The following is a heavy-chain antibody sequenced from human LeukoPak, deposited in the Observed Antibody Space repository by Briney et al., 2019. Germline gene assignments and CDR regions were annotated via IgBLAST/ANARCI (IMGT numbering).Heavy chain of an antibody. CDR1: GFTFSNHA. Sequence: GGSLRLSCAASGFTFSNHAMSWVRQAPGKGLEWVSVISYSGDGRYYADSVKGRFTISRDNPKNMLYLQMNSLRPEDTALYYCAKAREFSYGSSDYWGQGTLVTVSS. V-gene: IGHV3-23*01. CDR3: AKAREFSYGSSDY. CDR2: ISYSGDGR. D-gene: IGHD5-18*01. J-gene: IGHJ4*02.